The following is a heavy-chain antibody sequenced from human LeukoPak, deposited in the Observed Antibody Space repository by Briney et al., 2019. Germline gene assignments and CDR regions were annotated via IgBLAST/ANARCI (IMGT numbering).Heavy chain of an antibody. CDR1: GYTLTELS. J-gene: IGHJ4*02. CDR3: ATVIYCSGGSIYPTFDY. D-gene: IGHD2-15*01. V-gene: IGHV1-24*01. CDR2: FDPEDGET. Sequence: ASVKVSCKVSGYTLTELSMHWVRQAPGKGLEWMGGFDPEDGETIYAQKFQGRVTMTEDTSTDTAYMELSSLRSEDTAVYYCATVIYCSGGSIYPTFDYWGQGTLVTVSS.